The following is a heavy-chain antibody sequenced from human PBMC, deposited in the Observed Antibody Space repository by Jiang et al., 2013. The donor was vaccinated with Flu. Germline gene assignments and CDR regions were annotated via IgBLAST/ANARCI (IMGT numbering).Heavy chain of an antibody. D-gene: IGHD3-10*02. CDR3: AAATSVTMWAFAF. CDR1: GGSITSGDYF. J-gene: IGHJ3*01. V-gene: IGHV4-30-4*08. CDR2: IYSSGSA. Sequence: GSGLVKPSQTLSLTCNVSGGSITSGDYFWTWIRQPPGKGLEYLGHIYSSGSAYYRPSLKSRLTISPDTSRNQFSLRLSSVTAADTAMYYCAAATSVTMWAFAFWGQGTVVTVS.